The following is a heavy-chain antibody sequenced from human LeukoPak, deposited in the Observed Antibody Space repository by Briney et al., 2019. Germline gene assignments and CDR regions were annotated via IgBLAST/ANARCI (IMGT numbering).Heavy chain of an antibody. V-gene: IGHV4-39*01. Sequence: PSETLSLTCTVSGGSISSSSYYWGWIRQPPGTGLEWIGSIYYSGSTYYNPSLKSRVTISVDTSKNQFSLKLSSVTAADTAVYYCARHLRAEYYFDYWGQGTLVTVSS. CDR3: ARHLRAEYYFDY. CDR2: IYYSGST. CDR1: GGSISSSSYY. J-gene: IGHJ4*02.